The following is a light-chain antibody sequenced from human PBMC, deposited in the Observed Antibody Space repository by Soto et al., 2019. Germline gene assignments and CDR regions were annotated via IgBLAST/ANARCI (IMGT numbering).Light chain of an antibody. Sequence: EIVLTQSPGTLSVSPGERATLSCRASQTISSNNLAWYQQKPGQAPSLLIYGTSSRATGIPDRFSGSGSGTDFTLTISRREPEDSAMYYCQQFGSWTFGQGTKVEI. J-gene: IGKJ1*01. CDR3: QQFGSWT. CDR1: QTISSNN. V-gene: IGKV3-20*01. CDR2: GTS.